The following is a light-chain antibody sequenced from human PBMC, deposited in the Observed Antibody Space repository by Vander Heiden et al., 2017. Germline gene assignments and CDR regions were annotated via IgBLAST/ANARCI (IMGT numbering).Light chain of an antibody. J-gene: IGKJ1*01. V-gene: IGKV2-30*01. CDR3: MQGTHTPWT. Sequence: VVLTQSPLSLPVTLGQPASISCRSSQSLVYSDGNTYVNWFQQRPGQSPRRLIYKVSNRDAGVPDRFSGSGSGTDFTLKISRVDAEDVGVYYCMQGTHTPWTFGQGTKVEIK. CDR1: QSLVYSDGNTY. CDR2: KVS.